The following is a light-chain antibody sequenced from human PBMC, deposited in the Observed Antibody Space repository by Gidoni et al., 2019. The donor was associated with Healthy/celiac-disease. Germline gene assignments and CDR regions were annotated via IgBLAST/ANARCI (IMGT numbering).Light chain of an antibody. Sequence: QSALTKPAYVSGSPGQSSTISFTGTSSDVGGYNYVSWYQQHPGKAPKLLIYEVSHRPSGVSNRFSGSQSGNTASLTISGLQAEDEADYYCSSYTSSIKVFGGGTKLTVL. V-gene: IGLV2-14*01. CDR1: SSDVGGYNY. CDR2: EVS. CDR3: SSYTSSIKV. J-gene: IGLJ3*02.